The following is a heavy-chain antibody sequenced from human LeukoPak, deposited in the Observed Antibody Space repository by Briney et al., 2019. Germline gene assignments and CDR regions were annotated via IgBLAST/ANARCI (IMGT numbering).Heavy chain of an antibody. V-gene: IGHV4-4*07. CDR1: GYSISSGYY. D-gene: IGHD6-6*01. J-gene: IGHJ4*02. CDR3: ARGRAEY. Sequence: PSETLSLTCTVSGYSISSGYYWGWIRQPAGKGLEWIGRIYTGGSTNYNPSLKGRVTISVDTSKNHFSLRLNSVTAADTAVYYCARGRAEYWGQGTLVTVSS. CDR2: IYTGGST.